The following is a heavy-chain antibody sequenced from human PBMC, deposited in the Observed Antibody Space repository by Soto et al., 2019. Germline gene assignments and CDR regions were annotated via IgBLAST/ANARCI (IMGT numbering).Heavy chain of an antibody. CDR3: ARSQGGSSSLDIYYYYYYGMDV. CDR1: GGTFSTYA. D-gene: IGHD2-15*01. CDR2: VIPIFGTP. J-gene: IGHJ6*02. V-gene: IGHV1-69*01. Sequence: QVQLVQSGAEVKKPGSSVKVSCKAPGGTFSTYAISWERQAPGQGLEWMGGVIPIFGTPKYAQKFQGRVTITADESTSTGYMELRSLRSEDTAVYYCARSQGGSSSLDIYYYYYYGMDVWGQGTTVTVSS.